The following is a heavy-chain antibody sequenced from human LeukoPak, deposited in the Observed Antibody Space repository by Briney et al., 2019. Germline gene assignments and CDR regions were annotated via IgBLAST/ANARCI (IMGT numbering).Heavy chain of an antibody. CDR2: ISYDGSNK. D-gene: IGHD6-19*01. V-gene: IGHV3-30*18. CDR3: AKDMLSSGWC. CDR1: GFTFSSYG. J-gene: IGHJ4*02. Sequence: GRSLRLSCAASGFTFSSYGTHWVRQAPGKGLEWVAVISYDGSNKYYADSVKGRFTISRDNSKNTLYLQMNSLRAEDTAVYYCAKDMLSSGWCWGQGTLVTVSS.